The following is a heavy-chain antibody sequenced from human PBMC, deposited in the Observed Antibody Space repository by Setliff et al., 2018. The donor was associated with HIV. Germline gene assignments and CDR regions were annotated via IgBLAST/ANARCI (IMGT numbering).Heavy chain of an antibody. J-gene: IGHJ4*02. CDR3: ARGPPFAY. CDR2: VSYSGATMYT. V-gene: IGHV4-39*07. Sequence: ETLSLPCSVSGGSSIAHTXXSTWIRQCPGKGLEYIGDVSYSGATMYTNYNPSLEIRVTVSEDTYRHQFSLKLPSVTADDTGICYCARGPPFAYWGQGPLVTVSS. CDR1: GGSSIAHTXX.